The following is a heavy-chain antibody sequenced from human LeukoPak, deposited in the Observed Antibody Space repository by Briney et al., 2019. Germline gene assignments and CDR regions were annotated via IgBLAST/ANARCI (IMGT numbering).Heavy chain of an antibody. Sequence: ASVKVSCTASGFTFTSSAMQWVRPARGQRLAWIGWSVVGSGNTNYAQKFQERVTITRDMSTSTAYMELSSLRSEDTAVYYCAASGFTYYYDTGAGFDYWGQGTLVTVSS. CDR3: AASGFTYYYDTGAGFDY. D-gene: IGHD3-22*01. J-gene: IGHJ4*02. V-gene: IGHV1-58*02. CDR2: SVVGSGNT. CDR1: GFTFTSSA.